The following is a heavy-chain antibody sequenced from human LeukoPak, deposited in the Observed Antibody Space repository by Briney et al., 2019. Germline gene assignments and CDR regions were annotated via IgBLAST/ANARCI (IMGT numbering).Heavy chain of an antibody. CDR3: ATTVSAGTYRYFQH. J-gene: IGHJ1*01. CDR1: GYIFTNYA. D-gene: IGHD6-13*01. Sequence: ASVKVSCKASGYIFTNYAMHWVRQAPGQSLEWMGWINAGNGNTKYSQKFQGRVTITRDTSANIAYMELSSLRSEDTAVYYCATTVSAGTYRYFQHWGQGTLVTVSS. CDR2: INAGNGNT. V-gene: IGHV1-3*01.